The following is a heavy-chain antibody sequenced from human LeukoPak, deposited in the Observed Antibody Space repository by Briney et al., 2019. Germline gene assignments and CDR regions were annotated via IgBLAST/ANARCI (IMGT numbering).Heavy chain of an antibody. CDR1: GGSISTSSYY. CDR3: ARQGSLGYCSGGSCWFDP. D-gene: IGHD2-15*01. J-gene: IGHJ5*02. CDR2: IYYSGST. Sequence: PSETLSLTCTVSGGSISTSSYYWGWIRQPPGKGLEWIGSIYYSGSTYSNPSLKSRFTISVDTSKNQISLKMYSVAAADTAVYHCARQGSLGYCSGGSCWFDPWGQGTLVTVSS. V-gene: IGHV4-39*01.